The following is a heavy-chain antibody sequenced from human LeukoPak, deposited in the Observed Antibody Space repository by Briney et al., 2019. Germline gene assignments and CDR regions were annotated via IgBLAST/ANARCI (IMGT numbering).Heavy chain of an antibody. Sequence: SETLSLTCTVSGGSISGRPYYWGWIRQPPGKGLEWIGSADYTGNTYYNSSLKSRVTISLDTSKNQFSLKLNSVTAADTAVYYCARGAYFDSWGRGTLFTVSS. V-gene: IGHV4-39*07. J-gene: IGHJ4*02. CDR2: ADYTGNT. D-gene: IGHD3-16*01. CDR1: GGSISGRPYY. CDR3: ARGAYFDS.